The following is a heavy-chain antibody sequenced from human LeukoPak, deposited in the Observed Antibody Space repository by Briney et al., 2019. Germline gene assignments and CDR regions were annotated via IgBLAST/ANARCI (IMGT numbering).Heavy chain of an antibody. CDR1: GFIFRSYS. V-gene: IGHV3-48*02. Sequence: PGGSLRLSCAASGFIFRSYSMNWVRQAPGKGLEWVSYISGSSSTIYYADSVKGRFTISRDNAKNSLYLQMSSLRDEDTAAYYCARDGWVPTILATFDYWGQGTLVTVSS. CDR3: ARDGWVPTILATFDY. J-gene: IGHJ4*02. D-gene: IGHD5-12*01. CDR2: ISGSSSTI.